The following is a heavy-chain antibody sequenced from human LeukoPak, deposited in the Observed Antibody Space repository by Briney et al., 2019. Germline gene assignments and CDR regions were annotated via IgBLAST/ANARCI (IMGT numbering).Heavy chain of an antibody. D-gene: IGHD1-26*01. J-gene: IGHJ4*02. CDR2: ISNDGSNK. Sequence: GRSLRLSCAASGFTFSNYAMHWVRQAPGKGLEWVAVISNDGSNKFYADSVKGRFTISRDNSKNTLYLQMNSLRAEDTAFYYCAKETGRWELEWGQGTLVTVSS. CDR1: GFTFSNYA. CDR3: AKETGRWELE. V-gene: IGHV3-30*04.